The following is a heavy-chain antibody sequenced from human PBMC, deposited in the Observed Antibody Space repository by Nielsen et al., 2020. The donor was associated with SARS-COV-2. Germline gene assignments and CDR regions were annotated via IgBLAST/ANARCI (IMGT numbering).Heavy chain of an antibody. Sequence: GESLKISCTGSGFTFGDYAMTWVRQAPGKGLEWVASILQDGSEKHYVDSVKGRFTISRDNAKNSLQLQMNSLRVEDMAIYFCTRGPVGGRLDPWGQGTLVTVSS. CDR2: ILQDGSEK. CDR3: TRGPVGGRLDP. D-gene: IGHD1-26*01. J-gene: IGHJ5*02. V-gene: IGHV3-7*01. CDR1: GFTFGDYA.